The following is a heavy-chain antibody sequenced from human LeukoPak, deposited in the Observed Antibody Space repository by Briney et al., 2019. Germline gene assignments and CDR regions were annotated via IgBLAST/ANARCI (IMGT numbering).Heavy chain of an antibody. CDR2: INHRGIT. CDR3: ARRSTSCLDY. D-gene: IGHD2-2*01. CDR1: GGSFSDYY. J-gene: IGHJ4*02. Sequence: SETLSLTYVVYGGSFSDYYWSWIRQPPGKGLEWIGEINHRGITNYNPSLTSRVTISVDTSKNQFSLNLTSLTAADTAVYYCARRSTSCLDYWGQGTLVTVSS. V-gene: IGHV4-34*01.